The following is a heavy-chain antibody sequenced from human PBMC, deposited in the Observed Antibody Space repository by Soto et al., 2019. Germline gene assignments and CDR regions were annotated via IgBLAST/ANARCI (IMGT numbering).Heavy chain of an antibody. D-gene: IGHD6-25*01. V-gene: IGHV1-46*01. J-gene: IGHJ4*02. CDR3: ARVRSSGREFDY. Sequence: QVQLVQSGAEMKRPGASVILSCKASGYIFTTYSIHWVRQTAGQGLEWMAKVAPGDGRTGYAQKFRGRVALAWDTSTGTVSMEVSSLTSDDTATYYCARVRSSGREFDYWGQGTQVTVSS. CDR2: VAPGDGRT. CDR1: GYIFTTYS.